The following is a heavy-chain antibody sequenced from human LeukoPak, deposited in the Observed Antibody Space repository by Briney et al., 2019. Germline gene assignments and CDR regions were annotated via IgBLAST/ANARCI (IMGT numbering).Heavy chain of an antibody. Sequence: SVKVSCKASGGTFSSYAISWVRQAPGQGLEWMGGIIPIFGTANYAQKFQGRVTITADKSTSTAYMELSSLRSEDTAVYYCARDGDSSGYYFDYWGQGTLVTVSS. CDR2: IIPIFGTA. CDR1: GGTFSSYA. J-gene: IGHJ4*02. CDR3: ARDGDSSGYYFDY. V-gene: IGHV1-69*06. D-gene: IGHD3-22*01.